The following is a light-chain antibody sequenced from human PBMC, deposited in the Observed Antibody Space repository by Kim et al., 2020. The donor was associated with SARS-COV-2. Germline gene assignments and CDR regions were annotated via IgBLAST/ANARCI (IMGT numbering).Light chain of an antibody. V-gene: IGKV3-11*01. J-gene: IGKJ4*01. CDR3: QQRSSWPLT. CDR1: QSVSSY. CDR2: DAS. Sequence: EIVLTQSPATLSLSPGERATLSCRASQSVSSYLAWYQQKPGQAPRLLIYDASNRATGIPDRFSGSGSGTDFTLTISSLEPEDFAAYYCQQRSSWPLTFGGGTKVDIK.